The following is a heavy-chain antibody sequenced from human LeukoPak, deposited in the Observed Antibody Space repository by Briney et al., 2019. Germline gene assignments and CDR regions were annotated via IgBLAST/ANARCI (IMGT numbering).Heavy chain of an antibody. D-gene: IGHD2-2*01. Sequence: SETLSLTCAVYGGSFSGYYWSWIRQPPGKGLEWIGEINHSGSTNYNPSLKSRVTISVDTSKNQFSLKLSSVTAADTAVYYCARIGYCSSTSCRSDAFDIWGQGTMVTVSS. CDR2: INHSGST. CDR1: GGSFSGYY. J-gene: IGHJ3*02. V-gene: IGHV4-34*01. CDR3: ARIGYCSSTSCRSDAFDI.